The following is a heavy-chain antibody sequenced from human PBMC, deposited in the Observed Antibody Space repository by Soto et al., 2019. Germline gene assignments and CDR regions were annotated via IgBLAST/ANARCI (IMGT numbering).Heavy chain of an antibody. CDR1: GYSFTDYY. J-gene: IGHJ6*02. Sequence: GASVKVSCKACGYSFTDYYMHWVRQAPGQGLEWMGIINPSGGSTSYAQKFQGRVTMTRDTSTSTVYMELSSLRSEDTAVYYCARDEAYYYYGMDVWGQGTTVTVSS. V-gene: IGHV1-46*03. CDR2: INPSGGST. CDR3: ARDEAYYYYGMDV.